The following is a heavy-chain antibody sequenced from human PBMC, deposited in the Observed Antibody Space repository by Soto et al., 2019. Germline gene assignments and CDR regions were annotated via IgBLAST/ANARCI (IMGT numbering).Heavy chain of an antibody. CDR1: GFTFSSYA. CDR3: ATQRGIVVVGRYFDL. J-gene: IGHJ2*01. CDR2: ISYDGSNK. V-gene: IGHV3-30-3*01. Sequence: QVQLVESGGGVVQPGRSLRLSCAASGFTFSSYAMHWVRQAPSKGLEWVAVISYDGSNKYYADSVKGRFTISRDNSKNTLYLQMNSLRAEDTAVYYCATQRGIVVVGRYFDLWGRGTLVTVSS. D-gene: IGHD3-22*01.